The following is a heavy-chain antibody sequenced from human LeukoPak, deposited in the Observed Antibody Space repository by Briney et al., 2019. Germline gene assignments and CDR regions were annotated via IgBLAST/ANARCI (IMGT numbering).Heavy chain of an antibody. CDR2: ISAYNGNT. CDR3: ARGIKDYDFWSGYKHGMDV. V-gene: IGHV1-18*01. Sequence: ASVKVSCKASGYTFTSYGISWVRQAPGQGLEWVGWISAYNGNTNYAQKLQGRVTMTTDTSTSTAYMELRSLRSDDTAVYYCARGIKDYDFWSGYKHGMDVWGQGTTVTVSS. CDR1: GYTFTSYG. D-gene: IGHD3-3*01. J-gene: IGHJ6*02.